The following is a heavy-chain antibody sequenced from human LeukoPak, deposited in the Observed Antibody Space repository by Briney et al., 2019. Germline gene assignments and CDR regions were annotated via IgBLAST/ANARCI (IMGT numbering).Heavy chain of an antibody. Sequence: SETLSLTCTVSGGSISSYYWSWIRQHPGKGLEWIGYIYYSGSTYYNPSLKSRVTISVDTSKNQFSLKLSSVTAADTAVYYCARAPRGYSYRPRAFDIWGQGTMVTVSS. CDR1: GGSISSYY. CDR3: ARAPRGYSYRPRAFDI. V-gene: IGHV4-59*06. CDR2: IYYSGST. J-gene: IGHJ3*02. D-gene: IGHD5-18*01.